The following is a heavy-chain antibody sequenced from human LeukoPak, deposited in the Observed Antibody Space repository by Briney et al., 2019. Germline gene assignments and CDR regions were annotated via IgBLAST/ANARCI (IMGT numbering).Heavy chain of an antibody. D-gene: IGHD3-10*01. J-gene: IGHJ5*02. V-gene: IGHV3-66*01. CDR3: AIIHSYGHA. CDR2: IYSGGST. Sequence: PGGSLRLSCAASGFNVISNYMSWVRRAPGKGLEWVSVIYSGGSTYYAASVKGRFTISRDRTKNMLYLQMNNLRAEDTATYYCAIIHSYGHAWGQGTLVTVSS. CDR1: GFNVISNY.